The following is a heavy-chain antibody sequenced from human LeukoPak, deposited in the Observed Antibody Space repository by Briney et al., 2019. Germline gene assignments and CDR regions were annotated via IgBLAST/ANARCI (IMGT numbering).Heavy chain of an antibody. J-gene: IGHJ4*02. CDR3: ARGWLGYSYAGPRNYFDY. CDR2: ISHSGST. D-gene: IGHD5-18*01. Sequence: SETLSLTCAVYGGSFSGYYWSWICQPPGKGLEWIGEISHSGSTNYNPPLTSRVTISVDTSKNQFSLKLSSVTAADTAVYYCARGWLGYSYAGPRNYFDYWGQGTLVTVSS. CDR1: GGSFSGYY. V-gene: IGHV4-34*01.